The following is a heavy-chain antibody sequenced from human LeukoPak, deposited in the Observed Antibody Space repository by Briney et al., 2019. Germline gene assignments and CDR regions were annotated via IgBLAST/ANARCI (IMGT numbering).Heavy chain of an antibody. CDR3: ATTKMDAFDI. J-gene: IGHJ3*02. V-gene: IGHV3-74*01. CDR2: INSDGSST. CDR1: EFTFSSYW. Sequence: GGSLRLSCAASEFTFSSYWMHWVRQAPGKGLVWVSRINSDGSSTSYADSVKGRFTISRDNAKNTLYLQMNSLRAEDTALYYCATTKMDAFDIWGQGTMVTVSS.